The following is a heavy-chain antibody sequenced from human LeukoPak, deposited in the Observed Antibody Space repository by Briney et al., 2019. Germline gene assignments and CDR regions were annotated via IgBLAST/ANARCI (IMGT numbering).Heavy chain of an antibody. CDR3: ARGSHRDGSAFDI. CDR1: GFTLSSYS. D-gene: IGHD5-24*01. Sequence: PGGSLRLSCAASGFTLSSYSMNWVRQAPGQGLEWVSCISSSSSYIYYADSVKGRFTISRDNAKNSLYLQMNSLRAEDTAVYYCARGSHRDGSAFDIWGQGTMVTVSS. V-gene: IGHV3-21*01. CDR2: ISSSSSYI. J-gene: IGHJ3*02.